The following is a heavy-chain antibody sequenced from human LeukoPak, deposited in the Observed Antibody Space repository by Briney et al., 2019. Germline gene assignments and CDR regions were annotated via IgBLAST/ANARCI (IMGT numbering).Heavy chain of an antibody. D-gene: IGHD5-24*01. V-gene: IGHV4-59*01. Sequence: PSETLSLTCSVSGGSINADYWNWIRQPPGKGLEWIGYVYHTGPTNYNPSLKSRLTISIDKSKKLFSLKLISVTAADTAIYYCARVGGKTTINNAAFEIWGQGQWSPSLQ. J-gene: IGHJ3*02. CDR3: ARVGGKTTINNAAFEI. CDR2: VYHTGPT. CDR1: GGSINADY.